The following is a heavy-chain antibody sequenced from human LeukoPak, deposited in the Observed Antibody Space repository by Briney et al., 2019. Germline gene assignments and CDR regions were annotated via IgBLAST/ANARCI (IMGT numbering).Heavy chain of an antibody. CDR3: AKVAYYDILTGSRDAFDI. J-gene: IGHJ3*02. CDR1: GFTFSSYG. V-gene: IGHV3-30*18. D-gene: IGHD3-9*01. CDR2: ISYDGSNK. Sequence: GRSLRLSCAASGFTFSSYGMHWVRQAPGKGLEWVAVISYDGSNKYYADSVKGRFTISRDNSKNTLYLQMNSLRAEDTAVYYCAKVAYYDILTGSRDAFDIWGQGTMVTVSS.